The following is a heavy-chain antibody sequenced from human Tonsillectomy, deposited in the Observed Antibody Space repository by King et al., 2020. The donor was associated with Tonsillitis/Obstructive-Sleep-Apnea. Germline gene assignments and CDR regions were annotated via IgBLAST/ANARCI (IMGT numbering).Heavy chain of an antibody. Sequence: QLQESGPGLVKPSETLSLTCTVSGGSISSYYWSWIRQPPGKGLEWIGYIFYSGSTNYNPSLKSRVTISVDTSKNQFSLKLSSVTAADTAVYYWARSIGEFNLFDPWGQGTLVTVSS. CDR1: GGSISSYY. CDR3: ARSIGEFNLFDP. D-gene: IGHD3-16*01. V-gene: IGHV4-59*08. CDR2: IFYSGST. J-gene: IGHJ5*02.